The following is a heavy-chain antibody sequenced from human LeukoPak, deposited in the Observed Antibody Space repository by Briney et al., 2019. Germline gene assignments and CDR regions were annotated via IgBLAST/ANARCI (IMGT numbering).Heavy chain of an antibody. D-gene: IGHD1-26*01. Sequence: GGSLRLSCAASGFTFSDYYMSWIRLAPGKGLEWISYMSTGSSYTNYADSVKGRFTISRDNAKNSLYLQMNSLRAEDTAVYYCASLRYSGRCFDYWGQGTLVTVSS. CDR3: ASLRYSGRCFDY. CDR1: GFTFSDYY. CDR2: MSTGSSYT. J-gene: IGHJ4*02. V-gene: IGHV3-11*03.